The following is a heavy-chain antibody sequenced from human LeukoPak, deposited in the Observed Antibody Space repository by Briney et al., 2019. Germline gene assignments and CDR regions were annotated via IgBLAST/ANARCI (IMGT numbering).Heavy chain of an antibody. CDR1: GFTFSSYA. D-gene: IGHD2-2*01. J-gene: IGHJ6*03. CDR3: ASPCTSCYLESHYMDV. V-gene: IGHV3-30-3*01. Sequence: GGSLRLSCAASGFTFSSYAMHWVRQAPGKGLEWGAVISYDGSNKYYADSVKCRFTISRDNSKNTLYLQMNSLRAEDRAVYYCASPCTSCYLESHYMDVWGKGTTVTVSS. CDR2: ISYDGSNK.